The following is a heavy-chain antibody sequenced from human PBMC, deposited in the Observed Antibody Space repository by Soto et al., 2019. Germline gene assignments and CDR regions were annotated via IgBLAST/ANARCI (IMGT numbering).Heavy chain of an antibody. CDR1: GFTFSSYG. D-gene: IGHD5-12*01. CDR3: ARDAGFGYGRHMDV. J-gene: IGHJ6*03. V-gene: IGHV3-33*01. Sequence: QVQLVESGGGVVQPGRSLRLSCAASGFTFSSYGMHWVRQAPGKGLGWVAVVWDDGSNKYYADSVKGRFTISRDNSKNTLCLQMNSLRAEDTAVYYCARDAGFGYGRHMDVWGKGTTVTVSS. CDR2: VWDDGSNK.